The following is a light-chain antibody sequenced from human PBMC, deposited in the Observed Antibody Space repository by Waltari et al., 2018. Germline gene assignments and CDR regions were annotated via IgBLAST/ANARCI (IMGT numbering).Light chain of an antibody. Sequence: DIQLTQSPSFLSASVGDRVTITCRASQAISSYLAWYQHKPGRAPKLLIYDASTLQSGVPSGFSGSGSGTEFTLTISSLQPEDFATYYCQQLDSFPITVGQGTRLEIK. J-gene: IGKJ5*01. CDR1: QAISSY. CDR3: QQLDSFPIT. CDR2: DAS. V-gene: IGKV1-9*01.